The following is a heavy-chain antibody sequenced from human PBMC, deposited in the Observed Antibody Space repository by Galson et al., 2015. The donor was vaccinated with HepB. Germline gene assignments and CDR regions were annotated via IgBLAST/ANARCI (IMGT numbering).Heavy chain of an antibody. CDR3: ARDCNADY. J-gene: IGHJ4*02. CDR1: GFTFSSYW. V-gene: IGHV3-74*01. CDR2: INNDGTST. Sequence: SLRLSCAASGFTFSSYWMHWVRHDPGKGLVWVSRINNDGTSTSSADSVKGRFTTSRDNAKNTPYLQMNSLRAEDTGVYYCARDCNADYWGQGTLVTVSS.